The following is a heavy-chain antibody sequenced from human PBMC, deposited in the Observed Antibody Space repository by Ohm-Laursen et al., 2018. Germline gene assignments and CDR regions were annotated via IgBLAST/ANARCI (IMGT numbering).Heavy chain of an antibody. J-gene: IGHJ4*02. V-gene: IGHV3-74*01. CDR3: AKDDYDRVSSGYYFDY. CDR2: INSDGSTT. Sequence: GSLRLSCAASGFTLSSYWMHWVRQAPGRGLVWVSRINSDGSTTDYADSVKGRFTISRDSAKNTLYLEMNSLRVEDTAVYYCAKDDYDRVSSGYYFDYWGQGTLVSVSS. CDR1: GFTLSSYW. D-gene: IGHD3-10*02.